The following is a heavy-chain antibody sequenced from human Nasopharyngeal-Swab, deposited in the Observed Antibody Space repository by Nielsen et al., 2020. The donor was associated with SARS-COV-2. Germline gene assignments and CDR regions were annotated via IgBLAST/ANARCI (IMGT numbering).Heavy chain of an antibody. CDR3: ASSGYSYGPLPDYYYYYGMDV. CDR2: IYSGGST. D-gene: IGHD5-18*01. CDR1: GFTVSSNY. J-gene: IGHJ6*02. V-gene: IGHV3-53*01. Sequence: GGSLRLSCAASGFTVSSNYMNWVRQAPGKGLEWVSVIYSGGSTYYADSVKGRFTISRDNSKNTLYLQMNSLRAEDTAVYYCASSGYSYGPLPDYYYYYGMDVWGQGTTVTVSS.